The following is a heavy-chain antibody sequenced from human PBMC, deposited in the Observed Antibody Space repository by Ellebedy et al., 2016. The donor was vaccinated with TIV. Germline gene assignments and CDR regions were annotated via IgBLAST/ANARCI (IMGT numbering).Heavy chain of an antibody. Sequence: SLKISCEASGFTFSDYGMQWVRQAPGKGLEWVAVIAHDGSREYYADSVKGRFTITRDNSKNTMSLQMDSLRGEETAVYYCAKEATVRKSSYFDYWGQGNLVTVSS. CDR2: IAHDGSRE. CDR1: GFTFSDYG. D-gene: IGHD4-17*01. J-gene: IGHJ4*02. V-gene: IGHV3-30*18. CDR3: AKEATVRKSSYFDY.